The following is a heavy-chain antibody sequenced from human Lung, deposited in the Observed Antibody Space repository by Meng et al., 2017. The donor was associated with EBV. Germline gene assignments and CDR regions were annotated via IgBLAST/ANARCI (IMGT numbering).Heavy chain of an antibody. V-gene: IGHV3-15*01. CDR3: TKEAYCSSTTCPAAFDQ. D-gene: IGHD2-2*01. Sequence: EVQLVESGGGLVKPGGSRRLSCAAAVLTFSYAWMTWVRQAPGKGLEWVGRIKSKPDGGAIDYAAPVKGRFTISRDDSENTVYLQMNSLKIEDTAVYYCTKEAYCSSTTCPAAFDQWGQGTLVTVSS. J-gene: IGHJ4*02. CDR2: IKSKPDGGAI. CDR1: VLTFSYAW.